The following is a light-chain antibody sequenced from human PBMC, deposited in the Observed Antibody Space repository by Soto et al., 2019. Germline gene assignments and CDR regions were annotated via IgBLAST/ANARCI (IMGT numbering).Light chain of an antibody. CDR3: QESYSALWGT. CDR1: QGISTY. Sequence: DIQMTQSPSSLSASVGDRVTITCRASQGISTYLNWYQQKPGKAPKLLIYGASTLQSGVPLRFSGSGSGTEFTLTISSLEPEDFATYYCQESYSALWGTCGQGTKVDI. J-gene: IGKJ1*01. V-gene: IGKV1-39*01. CDR2: GAS.